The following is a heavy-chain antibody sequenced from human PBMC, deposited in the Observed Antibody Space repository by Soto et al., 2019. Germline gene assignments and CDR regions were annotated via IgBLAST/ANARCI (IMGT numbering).Heavy chain of an antibody. CDR2: INDSGYT. Sequence: GSLSLSCVASGFTLSSYGMRWVRRSPGKRLEWISCINDSGYTDYVDSVRGRFTISIDTSENPLYLQINRLSAEDTAVYYCAKRVAYSSSSAYFHYWAQGTLHTVSS. J-gene: IGHJ4*02. D-gene: IGHD6-6*01. CDR1: GFTLSSYG. V-gene: IGHV3-23*01. CDR3: AKRVAYSSSSAYFHY.